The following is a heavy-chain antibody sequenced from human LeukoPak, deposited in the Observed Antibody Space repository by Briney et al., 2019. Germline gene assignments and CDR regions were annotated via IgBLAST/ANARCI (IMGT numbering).Heavy chain of an antibody. CDR3: ARDYGGNSFDY. J-gene: IGHJ4*02. CDR2: ISSSCSTI. D-gene: IGHD4-23*01. Sequence: GVSLRLSCAASGFTRSSYEMNWVRQAPGKGLEWVSYISSSCSTIYYADTVKGRFTISRDNAKNSLYLQMNSLRAEDTAVYYCARDYGGNSFDYWGQGTLVTVSS. V-gene: IGHV3-48*03. CDR1: GFTRSSYE.